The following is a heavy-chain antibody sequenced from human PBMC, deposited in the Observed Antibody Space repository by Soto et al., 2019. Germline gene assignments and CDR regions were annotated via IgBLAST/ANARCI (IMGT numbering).Heavy chain of an antibody. CDR2: ISSGGINI. V-gene: IGHV3-48*03. CDR1: GFSFSIYE. J-gene: IGHJ4*02. D-gene: IGHD1-7*01. CDR3: ARDQPNLNYGTCFDY. Sequence: EVQLVESGGALVQPGGSLRLSCAASGFSFSIYEMNWVRQAPGKGLEWISYISSGGINIHYADSVKGRFTISRDNAKNSLYLQMNSLREEDTAVYYCARDQPNLNYGTCFDYWGQGTLVTVSS.